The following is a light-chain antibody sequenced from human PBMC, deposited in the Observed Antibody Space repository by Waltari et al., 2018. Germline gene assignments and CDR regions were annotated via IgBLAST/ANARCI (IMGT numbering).Light chain of an antibody. CDR1: QSPLHRNGYNY. CDR3: MQSLHTPLT. J-gene: IGKJ1*01. CDR2: LGS. V-gene: IGKV2-28*01. Sequence: DIVMTQSPLSLSVTPGEPASISCRSSQSPLHRNGYNYLDWYLQKPGQSPQLLVYLGSNRASGVPDRFSGSGSGTDFTLKISRVEADDVGVYYCMQSLHTPLTFGQGTKVEI.